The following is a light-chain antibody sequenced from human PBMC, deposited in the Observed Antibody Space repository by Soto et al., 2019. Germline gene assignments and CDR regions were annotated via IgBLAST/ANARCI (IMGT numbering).Light chain of an antibody. V-gene: IGKV1-39*01. Sequence: DIQMTQSPSSLSASVGDRVTITCRASQSISSYLNWYQQKPGKAHKLLIYAAYSLQSGVPSRFSGSGSGTDFTLTIRSLQPEDFATYYCKQSYSTPITFGQGTRLEI. CDR2: AAY. CDR3: KQSYSTPIT. CDR1: QSISSY. J-gene: IGKJ5*01.